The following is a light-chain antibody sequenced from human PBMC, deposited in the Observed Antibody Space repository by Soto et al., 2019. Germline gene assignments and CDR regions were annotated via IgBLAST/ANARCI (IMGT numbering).Light chain of an antibody. V-gene: IGKV3-11*01. Sequence: EIVLTQSPATLSLSPGETATLSCRASQSVRNYLAWYQQKPGQAPRLLIYDASNRATGIPARFSGTGSETDFTLTISSLEPEDFAVYYCQQFSSYPLNFGGGPKVDIK. CDR1: QSVRNY. J-gene: IGKJ4*01. CDR3: QQFSSYPLN. CDR2: DAS.